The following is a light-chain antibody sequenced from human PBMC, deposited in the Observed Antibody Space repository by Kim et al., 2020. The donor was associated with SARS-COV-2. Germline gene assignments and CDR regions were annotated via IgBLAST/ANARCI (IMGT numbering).Light chain of an antibody. Sequence: DIQMTQSHSTLSASVGDRVTITCRASQNIRSWLAWYQQKPGKAPKFLISKASSLESGVPSRFSGSGSGTEFTLTISNLQPDDFATYYCQQYQSYWTFGQGTKVDIK. CDR2: KAS. V-gene: IGKV1-5*03. CDR3: QQYQSYWT. CDR1: QNIRSW. J-gene: IGKJ1*01.